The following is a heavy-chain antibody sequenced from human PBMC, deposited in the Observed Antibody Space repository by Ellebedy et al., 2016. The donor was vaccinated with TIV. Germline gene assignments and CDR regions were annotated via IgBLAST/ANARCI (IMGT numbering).Heavy chain of an antibody. CDR1: GGSISSGGYY. CDR2: IYYSGST. J-gene: IGHJ5*02. V-gene: IGHV4-31*03. D-gene: IGHD6-25*01. Sequence: SETLSLXCTVSGGSISSGGYYWSWIRQHPGKGLEWIGYIYYSGSTYYNPSLKSRVTISVDTSKNQFSLKLSSVTAADTAVYYCARYYSSDAWFDPWGQGTLVTVSS. CDR3: ARYYSSDAWFDP.